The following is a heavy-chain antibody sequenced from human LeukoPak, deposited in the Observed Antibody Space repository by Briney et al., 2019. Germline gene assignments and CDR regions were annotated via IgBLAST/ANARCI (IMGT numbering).Heavy chain of an antibody. CDR3: AIGPRGEYQLLTNWFDP. J-gene: IGHJ5*02. V-gene: IGHV3-23*01. D-gene: IGHD2-2*01. CDR2: ISGSGGST. CDR1: GFTFSSYA. Sequence: GGSLRLSCAASGFTFSSYAMSWVRQAPGKGLEWVSAISGSGGSTYYADSVKGRFTISRDNSKNTLYLQMNSLRAEDTAVYYCAIGPRGEYQLLTNWFDPWGQGTLVTVSS.